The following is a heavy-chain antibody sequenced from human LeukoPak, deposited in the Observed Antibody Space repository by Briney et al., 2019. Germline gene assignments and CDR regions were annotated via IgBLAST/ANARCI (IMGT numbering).Heavy chain of an antibody. CDR3: ARDHGRYCSGGSCYFGGFFEN. D-gene: IGHD2-15*01. Sequence: GGSLRLSCAASGFTFSNYWMSWVRQAPGKGLEWVANIKQDGTEKYYVDSVKGRFTISRDNAKNSLYLQMNSLRAEDMAVYYCARDHGRYCSGGSCYFGGFFENWGQGTLGTVFS. J-gene: IGHJ4*02. CDR1: GFTFSNYW. V-gene: IGHV3-7*03. CDR2: IKQDGTEK.